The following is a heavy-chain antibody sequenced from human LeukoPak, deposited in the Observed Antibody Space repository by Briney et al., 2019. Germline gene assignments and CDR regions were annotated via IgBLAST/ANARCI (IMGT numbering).Heavy chain of an antibody. CDR3: AKTTIFGVAHPFDY. Sequence: GGSLRLSCTVIGVSLHQYSMYWVRQAPGKGLEWVSAISGSGGSTYYADSVKGRFTISRDNSKNTLYLQMNSLRAEDTAVYYCAKTTIFGVAHPFDYWGQGTLVTVSS. CDR1: GVSLHQYS. CDR2: ISGSGGST. D-gene: IGHD3-3*01. J-gene: IGHJ4*02. V-gene: IGHV3-23*01.